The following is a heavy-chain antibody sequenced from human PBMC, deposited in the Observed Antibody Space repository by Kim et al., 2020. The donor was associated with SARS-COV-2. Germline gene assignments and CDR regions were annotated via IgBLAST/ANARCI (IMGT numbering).Heavy chain of an antibody. CDR3: AAEYCSSTSCSDYYGMDV. CDR1: GFTFTSSA. Sequence: SVKVSCKASGFTFTSSAVQWVRQARGQRLEWIGWIVVGSGNTNYAQKFQERVTITRDMSTSTAYMELSSLRSEDTAVYYCAAEYCSSTSCSDYYGMDVWGQGTTVTVSS. V-gene: IGHV1-58*01. J-gene: IGHJ6*02. CDR2: IVVGSGNT. D-gene: IGHD2-2*01.